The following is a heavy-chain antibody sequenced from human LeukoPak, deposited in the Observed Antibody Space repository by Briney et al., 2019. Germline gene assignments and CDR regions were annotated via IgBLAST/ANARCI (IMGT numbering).Heavy chain of an antibody. CDR3: ARRVRGVNDAFDI. CDR2: INHSGST. V-gene: IGHV4-34*01. Sequence: SETLSLTCAVYGGSFSDYYWSWIRQSPGKGLEWIGEINHSGSTNYNPSLKSRVAILVDTSKNQFSLKLSSVTAADTAVYYCARRVRGVNDAFDIWGQRTMATVSS. J-gene: IGHJ3*02. D-gene: IGHD3-10*01. CDR1: GGSFSDYY.